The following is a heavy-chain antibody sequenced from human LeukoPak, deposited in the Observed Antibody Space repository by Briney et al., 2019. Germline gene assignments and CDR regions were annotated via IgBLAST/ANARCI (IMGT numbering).Heavy chain of an antibody. CDR3: ARHADPWYFDL. Sequence: PSETLSLTCTVSGGSISSYYWSWIRQPPGKGLEWIGYIYYSGSTNYNPSLKSRVTISVDTSKNQFSLKLSSVTAAGTAVYYCARHADPWYFDLWGRGTLVTVSS. V-gene: IGHV4-59*01. CDR2: IYYSGST. J-gene: IGHJ2*01. CDR1: GGSISSYY.